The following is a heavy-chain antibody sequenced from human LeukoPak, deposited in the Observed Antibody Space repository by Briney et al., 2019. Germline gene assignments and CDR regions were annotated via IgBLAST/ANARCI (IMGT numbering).Heavy chain of an antibody. CDR2: ISGSGGST. CDR3: AKNGAPYMVMNAFDI. Sequence: GSLRLSCAASGFTFSSYAMSWVRQAPGKGLEWVSAISGSGGSTYYADSVKGRFTIPRDNSKNTLYLQMNSLRAEDTAVYCCAKNGAPYMVMNAFDIWGQGTMVTVSS. CDR1: GFTFSSYA. D-gene: IGHD3-22*01. V-gene: IGHV3-23*01. J-gene: IGHJ3*02.